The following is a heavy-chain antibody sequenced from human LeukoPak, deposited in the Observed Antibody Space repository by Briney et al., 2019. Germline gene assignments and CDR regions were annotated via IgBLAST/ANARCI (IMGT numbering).Heavy chain of an antibody. Sequence: SVKVSCKASGGTFSSYAISWVRQAPGQGLEWMGGIIPIFGTANYAQKFQGRVTITTDESTSTAYMELSSLRSEDTAVYYCARSKSIAALMVWFDPWGQGTLVTVSS. CDR1: GGTFSSYA. J-gene: IGHJ5*02. CDR3: ARSKSIAALMVWFDP. D-gene: IGHD6-6*01. CDR2: IIPIFGTA. V-gene: IGHV1-69*05.